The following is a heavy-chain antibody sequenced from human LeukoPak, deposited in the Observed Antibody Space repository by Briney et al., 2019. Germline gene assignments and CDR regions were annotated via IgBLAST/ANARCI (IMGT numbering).Heavy chain of an antibody. Sequence: GASVKVSFKASGYTFTSYDINWVRQATGQGGEWMGWMNPNSGNTGYAQKFQGRVTMTGNTSISTAYMELSSLRSEDTAVYYCAIIAAARYGLDYWGQGTLVTVSS. V-gene: IGHV1-8*01. J-gene: IGHJ4*02. CDR1: GYTFTSYD. D-gene: IGHD6-13*01. CDR3: AIIAAARYGLDY. CDR2: MNPNSGNT.